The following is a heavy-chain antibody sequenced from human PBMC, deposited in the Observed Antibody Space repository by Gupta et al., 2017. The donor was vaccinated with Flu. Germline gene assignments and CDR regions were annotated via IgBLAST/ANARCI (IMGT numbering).Heavy chain of an antibody. CDR1: GFTFSSYS. D-gene: IGHD6-19*01. CDR3: ARVPGVAGMGEYGMDV. CDR2: ISSSSSYI. J-gene: IGHJ6*02. Sequence: EVQLVESGGGLVKPGGSLRLSCAASGFTFSSYSMNWVRQAPGKGLEWVSSISSSSSYIYYADSVKGRFTISRDNAKNSLYLQMNSLRAEDTAVYYCARVPGVAGMGEYGMDVWGQGTTVTVSS. V-gene: IGHV3-21*01.